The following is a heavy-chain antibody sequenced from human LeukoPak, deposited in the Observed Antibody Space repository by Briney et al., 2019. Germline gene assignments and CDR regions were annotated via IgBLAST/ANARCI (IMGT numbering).Heavy chain of an antibody. V-gene: IGHV1-2*02. CDR3: ARDRVRQRGALVDY. CDR2: INPNSGGT. Sequence: ASVKVSCKASGYTFTGYYMHWVRQAPGQGLEWMGWINPNSGGTNYAQKFQGRVTMTRDTSISTAYMELSRLRSDDTAVYYCARDRVRQRGALVDYWGQGTLVTVSS. D-gene: IGHD6-25*01. J-gene: IGHJ4*02. CDR1: GYTFTGYY.